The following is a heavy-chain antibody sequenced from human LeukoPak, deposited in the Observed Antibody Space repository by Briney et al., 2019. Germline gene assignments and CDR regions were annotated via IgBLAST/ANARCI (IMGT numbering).Heavy chain of an antibody. V-gene: IGHV1-2*02. CDR1: GYTFSDYY. Sequence: ASVKVSCKASGYTFSDYYIHWVRQAPGQGLERVDWINPNSGGTDSAQKLQGRVTMTRDTSISATYMELRTLTSDDTAVYYCARGTRGSYSSIHDWGQGTLVTVSS. CDR3: ARGTRGSYSSIHD. J-gene: IGHJ4*02. D-gene: IGHD1-26*01. CDR2: INPNSGGT.